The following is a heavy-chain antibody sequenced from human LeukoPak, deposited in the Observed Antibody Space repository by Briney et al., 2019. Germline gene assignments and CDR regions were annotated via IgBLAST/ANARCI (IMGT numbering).Heavy chain of an antibody. V-gene: IGHV1-8*03. J-gene: IGHJ4*02. CDR1: GYTFTSYD. Sequence: GASVKVSCKASGYTFTSYDINWVRQATGQGLEWMGWMNPNSGNTGYAQKFQGRVTITRNTSISTAYMELSSLRSEDTAVYYCAREYSSGWYYFDYWGQGTLVTVSS. CDR2: MNPNSGNT. D-gene: IGHD6-19*01. CDR3: AREYSSGWYYFDY.